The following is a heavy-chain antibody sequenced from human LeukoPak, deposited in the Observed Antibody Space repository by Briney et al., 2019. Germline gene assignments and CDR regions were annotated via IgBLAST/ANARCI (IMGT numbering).Heavy chain of an antibody. CDR3: ARVYYDSSGYYYFDY. J-gene: IGHJ4*02. CDR2: IYYSGST. V-gene: IGHV4-30-4*01. D-gene: IGHD3-22*01. Sequence: SETLSLTCTVSGGSISSGDYYWSWIRQPPGKGLEWIGYIYYSGSTYYNPSLKSRVTIPVDTSKNQFSLKLSSVTAADTAVYYCARVYYDSSGYYYFDYWGQGTLVTVSS. CDR1: GGSISSGDYY.